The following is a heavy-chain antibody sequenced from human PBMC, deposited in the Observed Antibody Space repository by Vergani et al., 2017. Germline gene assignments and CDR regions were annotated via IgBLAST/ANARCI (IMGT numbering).Heavy chain of an antibody. CDR3: ARGVYCSSTSCYTDSMSSSFFDY. Sequence: QVQLQQWGAGLLKPSETLSLTCAVYGGSFSGYYWSWIRQPPGKGLEWIGEINHSGSTNYNPSLKSRVTISVDPSKNQFSLKLSSVTAADTAVYYCARGVYCSSTSCYTDSMSSSFFDYWGQGTLVTVSS. D-gene: IGHD2-2*02. CDR1: GGSFSGYY. J-gene: IGHJ4*02. CDR2: INHSGST. V-gene: IGHV4-34*01.